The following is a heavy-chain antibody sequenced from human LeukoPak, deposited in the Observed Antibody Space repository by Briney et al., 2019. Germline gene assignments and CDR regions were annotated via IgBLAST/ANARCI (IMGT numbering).Heavy chain of an antibody. J-gene: IGHJ5*02. CDR2: IIPILNQA. CDR1: GGTFTDYS. Sequence: ASVTVSCKAPGGTFTDYSISWVRQAPGQGLEWMERIIPILNQANYAQKFQGRVTFTADKSTTTASMELSSLKSEDTAVYYCVRSGYYYDWLDPWGQGTLVTVSS. V-gene: IGHV1-69*02. CDR3: VRSGYYYDWLDP. D-gene: IGHD5-12*01.